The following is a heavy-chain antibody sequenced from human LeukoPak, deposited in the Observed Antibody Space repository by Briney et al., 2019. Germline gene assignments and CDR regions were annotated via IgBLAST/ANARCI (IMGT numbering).Heavy chain of an antibody. CDR3: ARDLNWGTY. J-gene: IGHJ4*02. CDR1: GFTFSSYS. V-gene: IGHV3-21*01. Sequence: GGSLRLSCAASGFTFSSYSMNWVRQAPGKGLEWVSSISSSGSHIYYADSVKGRITISRDNAKNSVYLQMNSLRAEDTAVYYCARDLNWGTYWGQGTLVSVSS. CDR2: ISSSGSHI. D-gene: IGHD7-27*01.